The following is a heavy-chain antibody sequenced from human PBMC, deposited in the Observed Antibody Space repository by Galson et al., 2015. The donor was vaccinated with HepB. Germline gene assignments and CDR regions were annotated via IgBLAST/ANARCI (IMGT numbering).Heavy chain of an antibody. CDR1: GYTFTSYA. V-gene: IGHV1-3*01. J-gene: IGHJ2*01. CDR3: AREVKINGYFDL. D-gene: IGHD3-16*01. CDR2: INAGNGNT. Sequence: SVKVSCKASGYTFTSYAMHWVRQAPGQRLEWMGWINAGNGNTKYSQKFQGRVTITRDTSASTAYMELSSLRSEDTAVYYCAREVKINGYFDLWGRGTLVTVSS.